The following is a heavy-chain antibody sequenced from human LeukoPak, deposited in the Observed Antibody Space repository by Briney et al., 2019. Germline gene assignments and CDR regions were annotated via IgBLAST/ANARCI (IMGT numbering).Heavy chain of an antibody. CDR1: GYTFTIYD. D-gene: IGHD6-13*01. Sequence: EASVKVSCAASGYTFTIYDINCGRQATGQGLEWMGWMNPNSGNTGYTQTFRGRVTTTKNTSISTACMELSSLRSEDTAVYYCARRHSGIAAAGPLNWFDPWGQGTLVTVSS. V-gene: IGHV1-8*01. CDR3: ARRHSGIAAAGPLNWFDP. CDR2: MNPNSGNT. J-gene: IGHJ5*02.